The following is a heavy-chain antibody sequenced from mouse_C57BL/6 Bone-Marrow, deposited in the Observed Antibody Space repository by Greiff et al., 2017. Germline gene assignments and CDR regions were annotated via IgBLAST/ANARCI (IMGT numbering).Heavy chain of an antibody. CDR1: GYTFTSYW. D-gene: IGHD2-4*01. J-gene: IGHJ1*03. CDR2: IDPSDSYT. CDR3: ARNDYYSYWYFDV. Sequence: QVQLQQPGAELVMPGASVKLSCKASGYTFTSYWMHWVKQRPGQGLEWIGEIDPSDSYTNYNQKFKGKSTLTVDKSSSTAYMQLSSLTSEDSAVYYCARNDYYSYWYFDVWGTGTTVTVSS. V-gene: IGHV1-69*01.